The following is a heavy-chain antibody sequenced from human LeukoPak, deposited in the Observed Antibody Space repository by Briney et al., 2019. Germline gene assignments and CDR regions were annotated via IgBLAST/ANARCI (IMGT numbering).Heavy chain of an antibody. V-gene: IGHV1-46*01. CDR3: AREEEGGTFDY. D-gene: IGHD3-16*01. J-gene: IGHJ4*02. CDR1: GYTFTGYY. Sequence: ASVKVSCKASGYTFTGYYIHWVRQAPGQGLEWMGIIYASVGSTNYAQKFQGRVTMTGDTSTSTVYMELSSLRSEDTAVYYCAREEEGGTFDYWGQGTLVTVSS. CDR2: IYASVGST.